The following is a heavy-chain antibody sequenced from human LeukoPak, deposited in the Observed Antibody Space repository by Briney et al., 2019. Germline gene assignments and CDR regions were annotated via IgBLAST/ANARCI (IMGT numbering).Heavy chain of an antibody. J-gene: IGHJ4*02. V-gene: IGHV1-2*02. CDR1: GYTFTCYY. Sequence: GASVKLSCKASGYTFTCYYMHWVRQAPGQGLEWMVWINPNSCGTTYAQKFQCRVTMTRDTSISTDYTELSRLRSDEKSVYYCEREPVVPAAQFDYWGQGTLVTVSS. CDR2: INPNSCGT. D-gene: IGHD2-2*01. CDR3: EREPVVPAAQFDY.